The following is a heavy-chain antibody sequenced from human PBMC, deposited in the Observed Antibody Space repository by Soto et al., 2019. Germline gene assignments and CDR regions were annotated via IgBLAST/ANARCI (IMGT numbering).Heavy chain of an antibody. CDR2: IYYSGST. V-gene: IGHV4-59*01. CDR3: ARSLFYYYFDY. CDR1: GGSISSYY. D-gene: IGHD1-26*01. J-gene: IGHJ4*02. Sequence: SETLSLTCTVSGGSISSYYWSWIRQPPGKGLEWIGYIYYSGSTNYNPSLKSRVTISVDTSKNQFSLKLSSVTAADTAVYYCARSLFYYYFDYWGQATLVTVSS.